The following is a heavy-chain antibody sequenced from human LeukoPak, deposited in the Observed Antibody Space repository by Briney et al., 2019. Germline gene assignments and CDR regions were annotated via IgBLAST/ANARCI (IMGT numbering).Heavy chain of an antibody. CDR3: ARGSDFGDYLVF. V-gene: IGHV4-59*13. J-gene: IGHJ4*02. D-gene: IGHD3-10*01. CDR2: IYYSWST. Sequence: SETLSLTCTVPGGSISIYYWSWIRRPPGKGLDGIGYIYYSWSTNYNPSLTSRVTIPVDTSKNQCSLKLSSVTAADTAVYYCARGSDFGDYLVFWGQRTLVTVSS. CDR1: GGSISIYY.